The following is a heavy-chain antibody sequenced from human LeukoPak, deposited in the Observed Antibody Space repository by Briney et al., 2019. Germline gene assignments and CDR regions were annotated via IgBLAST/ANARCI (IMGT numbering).Heavy chain of an antibody. V-gene: IGHV3-21*01. CDR3: TRDPLRYLRVGHYDY. CDR1: GFTFCTSV. Sequence: PGGSLRLSRAAPGFTFCTSVMNGVRQVPGEGLERVSSIDYDSSHIYYAASVRGRFTIHRDNARDSVYLQMDSLRVEDTAVYYCTRDPLRYLRVGHYDYWGQGTLVAVSS. CDR2: IDYDSSHI. D-gene: IGHD3-9*01. J-gene: IGHJ4*02.